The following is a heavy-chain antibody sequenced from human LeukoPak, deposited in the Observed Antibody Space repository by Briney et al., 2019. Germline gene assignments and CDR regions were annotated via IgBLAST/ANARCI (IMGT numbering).Heavy chain of an antibody. J-gene: IGHJ4*02. CDR3: ARGVFASGWYPDYFDF. V-gene: IGHV3-21*01. D-gene: IGHD6-19*01. CDR2: ISSSSSYI. CDR1: GFTFSSYS. Sequence: GGSLRLSCAASGFTFSSYSMNGVRQAPGKGLEWVSSISSSSSYIYYADSVKGRFTISRDNAENSLYLQVNSLSAEDTAVYYCARGVFASGWYPDYFDFWGQGTLVTVSS.